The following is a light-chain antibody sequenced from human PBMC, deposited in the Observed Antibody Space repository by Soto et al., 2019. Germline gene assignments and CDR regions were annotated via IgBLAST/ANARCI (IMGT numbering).Light chain of an antibody. J-gene: IGKJ4*01. CDR2: DAS. CDR3: QQRGNWPSLT. Sequence: EIVLTQSPATLSLSPGERATLSCRASQSISSQLAWYQQKPGQAPRLLIYDASNRATGIPARFRGSGSGTDFTLTIAGLEPEDFAVYYCQQRGNWPSLTFGGGTKVGIK. CDR1: QSISSQ. V-gene: IGKV3-11*01.